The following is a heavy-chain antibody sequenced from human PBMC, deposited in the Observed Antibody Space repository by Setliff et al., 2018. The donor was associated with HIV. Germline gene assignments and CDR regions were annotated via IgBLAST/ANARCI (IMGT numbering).Heavy chain of an antibody. CDR3: AKVGDGGYYDSNGYWSPRDL. V-gene: IGHV3-23*01. CDR1: GFRIGDYA. D-gene: IGHD3-22*01. Sequence: PGGSLRLSCSASGFRIGDYAITWVRQAPGKGLEWVSTITGGADTPFYADSVKGRFTISRDKSKNTVSLQMNTLRAADTALYYGAKVGDGGYYDSNGYWSPRDLWGRGTVVTVSS. J-gene: IGHJ4*01. CDR2: ITGGADTP.